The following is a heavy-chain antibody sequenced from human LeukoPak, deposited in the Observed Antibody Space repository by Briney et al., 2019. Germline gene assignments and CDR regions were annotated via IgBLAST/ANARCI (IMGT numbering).Heavy chain of an antibody. V-gene: IGHV3-74*01. CDR1: AFIFENYA. J-gene: IGHJ4*02. CDR2: INGDGSST. D-gene: IGHD3-22*01. CDR3: ARGAFYSDTSGYSVVADY. Sequence: GALRLSCGASAFIFENYAMSWVRQAPGKGLVWVSRINGDGSSTTYADSVKGRFTISRDNAKNTLFLQMNSLRAEDTAVYYCARGAFYSDTSGYSVVADYWGQGTLVTVSS.